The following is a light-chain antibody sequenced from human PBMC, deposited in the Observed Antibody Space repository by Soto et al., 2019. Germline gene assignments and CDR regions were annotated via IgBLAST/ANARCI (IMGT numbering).Light chain of an antibody. J-gene: IGKJ1*01. CDR1: QSISSY. CDR2: AAS. V-gene: IGKV1-39*01. CDR3: QQSYSTSWT. Sequence: DIQMTQSPSSLSASVGDRVTITCRASQSISSYLNWYQQKPGKAPKLLIYAASSLQSGVPSRFIGSRSETDFTLTTSSLQPEDFATYYCQQSYSTSWTFGQGTKVEIK.